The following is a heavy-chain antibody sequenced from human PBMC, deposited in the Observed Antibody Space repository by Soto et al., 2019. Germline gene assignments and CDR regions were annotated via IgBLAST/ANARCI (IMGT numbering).Heavy chain of an antibody. V-gene: IGHV4-59*08. J-gene: IGHJ4*02. CDR3: ARKRRYCISTSCYFDY. CDR2: IYYSGST. D-gene: IGHD2-2*01. CDR1: GGSISSYY. Sequence: SETLSLTCTVSGGSISSYYWSWIRQPPGKGLEWIGYIYYSGSTNYNPSLKSRVTISVDTSKNQFSLKLSSVTAADTAVYYCARKRRYCISTSCYFDYWGQGTLVTVSS.